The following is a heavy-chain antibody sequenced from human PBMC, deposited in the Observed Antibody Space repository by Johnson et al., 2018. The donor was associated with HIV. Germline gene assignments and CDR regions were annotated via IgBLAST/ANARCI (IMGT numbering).Heavy chain of an antibody. V-gene: IGHV3-33*01. CDR1: GFTFSSYA. D-gene: IGHD6-19*01. CDR3: ARTGRAVAGTPHAFDI. CDR2: IWYDGSNK. Sequence: QVQLVESGGGVVQPGRSLRLSCAASGFTFSSYAMHWVRQAPGKGLEWVAVIWYDGSNKYYTDSVKGRFTISRDNSKNTLYLQMNSLRAEDTAVYYCARTGRAVAGTPHAFDIWGQGTMVTVSS. J-gene: IGHJ3*02.